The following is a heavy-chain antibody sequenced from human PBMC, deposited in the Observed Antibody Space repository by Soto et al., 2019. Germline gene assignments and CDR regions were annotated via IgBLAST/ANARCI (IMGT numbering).Heavy chain of an antibody. CDR3: AKGAHSDLDAY. J-gene: IGHJ4*02. Sequence: ASVKVSCKASGYTFTSYAMHWVRQAPGQRLEWMGWINAGNGNTKYSQKFQGRVTITRDTSASTAYMELSSLRSDDTAVYYCAKGAHSDLDAYSSLGTLDIVSS. CDR1: GYTFTSYA. D-gene: IGHD1-1*01. CDR2: INAGNGNT. V-gene: IGHV1-3*01.